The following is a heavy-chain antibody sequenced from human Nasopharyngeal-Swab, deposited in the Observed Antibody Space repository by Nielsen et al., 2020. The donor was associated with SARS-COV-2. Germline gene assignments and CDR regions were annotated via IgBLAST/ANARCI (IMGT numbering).Heavy chain of an antibody. CDR2: INSDGSST. J-gene: IGHJ5*02. CDR1: GFTFSSYW. CDR3: ARSFRPEQLGFGGTNGGNWFDP. D-gene: IGHD6-6*01. V-gene: IGHV3-74*01. Sequence: GESLKISCAASGFTFSSYWMHWVRQAPGEGLVWVSRINSDGSSTSYADSVKGRFTISRDNAKNTLYLQMNSLRAEDTAVYYCARSFRPEQLGFGGTNGGNWFDPWGQGTLVTVSS.